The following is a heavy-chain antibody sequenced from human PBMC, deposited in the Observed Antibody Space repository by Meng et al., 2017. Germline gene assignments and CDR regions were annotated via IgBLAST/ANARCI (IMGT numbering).Heavy chain of an antibody. J-gene: IGHJ4*02. CDR1: GGSFSGYY. Sequence: GPGMFKPSDTLSLTCAVYGGSFSGYYWSWIRQPPGKGLEWIGEINHSGSTNYNPSLKSRVTISVDTSKNQFSLKLSSVTAADTAVYYCARGPLVHQYFDYWGQGTLVTVSS. D-gene: IGHD6-13*01. CDR2: INHSGST. CDR3: ARGPLVHQYFDY. V-gene: IGHV4-34*01.